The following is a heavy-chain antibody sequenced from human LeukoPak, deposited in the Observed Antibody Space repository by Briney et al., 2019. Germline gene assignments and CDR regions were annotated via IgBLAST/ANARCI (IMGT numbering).Heavy chain of an antibody. V-gene: IGHV4-39*01. CDR3: ARHSYGTFDY. Sequence: PSETLSLTCTVSGDSVNTKNYYWGWIRQPPGKGLEWIGSIYYSGNTYYNPSLKSRVTLSIDTSKNQFSLRLSSVTAADTAVYHCARHSYGTFDYWGQGTLVTVSS. J-gene: IGHJ4*02. CDR1: GDSVNTKNYY. D-gene: IGHD5-18*01. CDR2: IYYSGNT.